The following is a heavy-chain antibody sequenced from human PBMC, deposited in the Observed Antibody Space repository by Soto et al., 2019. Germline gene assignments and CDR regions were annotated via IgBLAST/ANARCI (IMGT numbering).Heavy chain of an antibody. Sequence: PGGSLRLSCAASGFTFTRYSMNWVRQAPGKGLEWVSSISSTTNYIYYADSMKGRFTVSRDNAKNSVYLEMNSLRAEDTAVYYCARVRPVLRFLEWSSGGMDVWGQGTTVTVSS. J-gene: IGHJ6*02. CDR2: ISSTTNYI. D-gene: IGHD3-3*01. CDR3: ARVRPVLRFLEWSSGGMDV. V-gene: IGHV3-21*04. CDR1: GFTFTRYS.